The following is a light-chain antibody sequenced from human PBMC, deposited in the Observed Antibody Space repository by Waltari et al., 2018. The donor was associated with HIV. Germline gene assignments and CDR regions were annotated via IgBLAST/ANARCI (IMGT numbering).Light chain of an antibody. J-gene: IGLJ2*01. V-gene: IGLV2-14*03. CDR1: YDDVGGFNF. CDR3: SSYMVNNGLV. Sequence: SVSASPGQSISIPCSGTYDDVGGFNFVSWYQQYAGKAPTVILYEVSKRPSGIPGRFSGSKSGNTASLTIAGLQPGDEADYYCSSYMVNNGLVFGGGTRVTVL. CDR2: EVS.